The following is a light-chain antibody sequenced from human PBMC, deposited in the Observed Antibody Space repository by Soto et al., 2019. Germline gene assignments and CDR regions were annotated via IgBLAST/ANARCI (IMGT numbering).Light chain of an antibody. CDR3: QQRSNWPLT. V-gene: IGKV3-11*01. CDR1: QSVSSY. CDR2: DAS. Sequence: EIVLTQSPATLSLSPGERATLSCRASQSVSSYLSWYHQQHGQAPRLLIYDASNRATAIPARFSGSGSGTDFTLTISSLEPEDFAVYYCQQRSNWPLTFGGGTKVEIK. J-gene: IGKJ4*01.